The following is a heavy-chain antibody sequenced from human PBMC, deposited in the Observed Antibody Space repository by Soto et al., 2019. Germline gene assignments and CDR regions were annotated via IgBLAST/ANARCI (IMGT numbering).Heavy chain of an antibody. V-gene: IGHV3-23*01. CDR1: GFTFGTYA. CDR3: SKGRLSFDF. CDR2: VSANADGT. J-gene: IGHJ4*02. Sequence: GGSLRLSCAASGFTFGTYAMTWVRQAPGKGLEWVSFVSANADGTFYADSVKGRFSISRDNSKNTLYLQMNNLRAEDTAIYYCSKGRLSFDFWGQGTQVTVYS.